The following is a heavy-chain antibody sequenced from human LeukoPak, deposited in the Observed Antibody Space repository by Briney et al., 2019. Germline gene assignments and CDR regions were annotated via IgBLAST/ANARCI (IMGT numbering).Heavy chain of an antibody. CDR3: TRGSIAYYYMDV. D-gene: IGHD3-22*01. CDR1: GDYISSSSSY. J-gene: IGHJ6*03. CDR2: IYYSGST. V-gene: IGHV4-39*07. Sequence: SETLSLTCTVSGDYISSSSSYWGWIRQPPGQELEWIGSIYYSGSTNYNPSLKSRVTISVVTYRNPFSLKLRSVTAAETAVYYCTRGSIAYYYMDVWGKGTTVTIS.